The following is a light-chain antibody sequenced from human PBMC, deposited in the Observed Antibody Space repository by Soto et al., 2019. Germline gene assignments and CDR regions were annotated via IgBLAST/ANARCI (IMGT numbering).Light chain of an antibody. CDR3: QQYGGSPGLFT. CDR2: DAS. Sequence: PGERATLSCRASQTVSSNYLAWYQQKPGQAPRLLIYDASSRATGIPGRFSGSGSGTDFTLTISRLEPEDFAVYYCQQYGGSPGLFTFGPGTKVDLK. CDR1: QTVSSNY. V-gene: IGKV3-20*01. J-gene: IGKJ3*01.